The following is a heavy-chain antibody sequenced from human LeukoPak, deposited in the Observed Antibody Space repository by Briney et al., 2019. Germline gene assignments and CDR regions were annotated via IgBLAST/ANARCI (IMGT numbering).Heavy chain of an antibody. V-gene: IGHV1-69*01. J-gene: IGHJ4*02. D-gene: IGHD3-9*01. CDR3: ARAEGYDILTGYYRY. CDR2: IIPIFGTA. CDR1: GGTFSSYA. Sequence: SVKVSCKASGGTFSSYAISWVRQAPGQGLEWMGGIIPIFGTANYAQKFQGRVTITADESTSTAYMELSSLRSEDTAVYYCARAEGYDILTGYYRYWGQGTLVTVSS.